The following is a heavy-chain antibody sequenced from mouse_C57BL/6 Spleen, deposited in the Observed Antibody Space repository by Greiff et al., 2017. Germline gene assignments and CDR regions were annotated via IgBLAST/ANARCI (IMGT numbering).Heavy chain of an antibody. CDR2: ISSGGSYT. D-gene: IGHD1-1*01. CDR3: AIQLNYYGSSNWYFDV. CDR1: GFTFSSYG. J-gene: IGHJ1*03. V-gene: IGHV5-6*01. Sequence: EVQLVESGGDLVKPGGSLKLSCAASGFTFSSYGMSWVRQTPDKRLEWVATISSGGSYTYYPDSVKGRFTISRDNAKNTLYLQMSSLKSEDTAMYYCAIQLNYYGSSNWYFDVWGTGTTVTVSS.